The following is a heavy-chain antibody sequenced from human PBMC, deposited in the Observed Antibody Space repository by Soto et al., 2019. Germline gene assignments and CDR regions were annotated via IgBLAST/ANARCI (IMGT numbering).Heavy chain of an antibody. Sequence: GSLRLSCAASGFTFSSYAMSWVRQAPGKGLEWVSAISGSGSSTYYADSVKGRFTISRDNAKNSLYLQMNSLRDEDTAVYYCARESEGATYYYDSSGYYRYYYYGMDVWGQGTTVTVSS. V-gene: IGHV3-23*01. CDR1: GFTFSSYA. J-gene: IGHJ6*02. CDR3: ARESEGATYYYDSSGYYRYYYYGMDV. D-gene: IGHD3-22*01. CDR2: ISGSGSST.